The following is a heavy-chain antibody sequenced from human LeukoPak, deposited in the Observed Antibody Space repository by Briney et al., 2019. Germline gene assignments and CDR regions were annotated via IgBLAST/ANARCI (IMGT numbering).Heavy chain of an antibody. Sequence: GGSLRLSCAASGFTFSNYGMHWVRQAPGKGLEWVALISYDGSNKYYADSVKGRFTISRDNSKHTLYLQMISLRAEDTAVYYCANYGSVSYFAYWGQGTLVTVSP. V-gene: IGHV3-30*18. D-gene: IGHD3-10*01. CDR1: GFTFSNYG. CDR2: ISYDGSNK. J-gene: IGHJ4*02. CDR3: ANYGSVSYFAY.